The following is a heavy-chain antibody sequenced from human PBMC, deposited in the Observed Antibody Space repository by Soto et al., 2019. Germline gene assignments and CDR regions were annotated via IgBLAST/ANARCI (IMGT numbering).Heavy chain of an antibody. V-gene: IGHV4-39*01. Sequence: SETLSLTCTVSGGSISSSSNYWGWIRQPPGKALEWIGSIFYSGSTFYNPSLKSRVTISVEESNNQFSLRLSSVTAADTAVYYCASHVIYCSGGSCYPGRDFDYWGQGTLVTVSS. CDR3: ASHVIYCSGGSCYPGRDFDY. D-gene: IGHD2-15*01. CDR1: GGSISSSSNY. CDR2: IFYSGST. J-gene: IGHJ4*02.